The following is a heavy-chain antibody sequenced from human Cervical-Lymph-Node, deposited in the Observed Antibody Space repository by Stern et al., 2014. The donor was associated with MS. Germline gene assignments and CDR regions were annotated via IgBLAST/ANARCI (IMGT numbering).Heavy chain of an antibody. CDR2: LFHFLGTP. CDR3: ATSTYGLVH. V-gene: IGHV1-69*01. D-gene: IGHD3-10*01. CDR1: GAPFDSSG. Sequence: VQLVESATEVKKPGSSVKLSCKAAGAPFDSSGISRARQAPGQGLEWMGGLFHFLGTPIYAQKFQGRVTMTADESTTTAYMDLTSLSVEDTAVYYCATSTYGLVHWGQGTLVTVSS. J-gene: IGHJ4*02.